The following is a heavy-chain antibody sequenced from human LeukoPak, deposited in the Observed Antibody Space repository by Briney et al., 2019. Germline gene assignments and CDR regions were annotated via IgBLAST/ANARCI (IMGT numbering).Heavy chain of an antibody. CDR2: IYYSGST. Sequence: SETLSLTCTVSGVSISSSNYYWGWIRQPPGKGLEWIGSIYYSGSTYYNPSLQSRVTISVDTSKNQFSLKLSSVTAADTAVYYCARDIVVVAASLYYLDYWGQGIRVTVSS. CDR1: GVSISSSNYY. J-gene: IGHJ4*02. CDR3: ARDIVVVAASLYYLDY. D-gene: IGHD2-15*01. V-gene: IGHV4-39*07.